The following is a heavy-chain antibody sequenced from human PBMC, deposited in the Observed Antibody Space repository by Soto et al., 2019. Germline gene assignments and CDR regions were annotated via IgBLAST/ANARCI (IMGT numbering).Heavy chain of an antibody. CDR2: ISSSSSYI. CDR3: AKDRHPDGIWTFDY. J-gene: IGHJ4*02. Sequence: GGSLRLSCAASGFTFSSYSMNWVRLAPGKGLEWVSSISSSSSYIYYADSVKGRFTISRDNAKNSLYLQMNSPRAEDTAIYYCAKDRHPDGIWTFDYWGRGTLVTVSS. D-gene: IGHD3-9*01. CDR1: GFTFSSYS. V-gene: IGHV3-21*04.